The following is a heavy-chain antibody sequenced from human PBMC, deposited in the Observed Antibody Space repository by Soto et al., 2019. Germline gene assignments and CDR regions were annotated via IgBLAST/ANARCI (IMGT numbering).Heavy chain of an antibody. CDR2: IYYSGST. V-gene: IGHV4-30-4*01. J-gene: IGHJ4*02. Sequence: PSETLSLTCTVSGGSISSGDYYWSWIRQPPGKGLEWIGYIYYSGSTYYKQSLKSRVTISVDTSKNQFYLKLSSVAAADTAVYYCARWAVFGVVTPSQTDYWGQGTLVTVSS. CDR1: GGSISSGDYY. D-gene: IGHD3-3*01. CDR3: ARWAVFGVVTPSQTDY.